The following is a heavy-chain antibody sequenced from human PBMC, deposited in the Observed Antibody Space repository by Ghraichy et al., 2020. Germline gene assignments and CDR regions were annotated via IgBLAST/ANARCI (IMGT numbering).Heavy chain of an antibody. CDR3: ARASDYYDSSGYYYAYYYYYYYMDV. CDR2: IYHSGST. CDR1: GYSISSGYY. V-gene: IGHV4-38-2*02. J-gene: IGHJ6*03. D-gene: IGHD3-22*01. Sequence: SQTLSLTCTVSGYSISSGYYWGWIRQPPGKGLEWIGSIYHSGSTYYNPSLKSRVTISVDTSKNQFSLKLSSVTAADTAVYYCARASDYYDSSGYYYAYYYYYYYMDVWGKGTTVTVSS.